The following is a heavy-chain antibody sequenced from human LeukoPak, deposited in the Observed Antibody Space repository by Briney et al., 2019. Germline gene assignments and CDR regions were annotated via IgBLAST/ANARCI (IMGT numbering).Heavy chain of an antibody. CDR2: ISVYNDNT. V-gene: IGHV1-18*04. CDR1: GYTFSSFG. Sequence: GASVKLSCKASGYTFSSFGISWVRQAPGQGLEWMGWISVYNDNTHFAQKFQGRVTMTADTSTSTAYMELRNLRADDTAMYYCARDRAGPLTALIRGHIKEIPWGQGPLVTVSS. D-gene: IGHD3-10*01. CDR3: ARDRAGPLTALIRGHIKEIP. J-gene: IGHJ5*02.